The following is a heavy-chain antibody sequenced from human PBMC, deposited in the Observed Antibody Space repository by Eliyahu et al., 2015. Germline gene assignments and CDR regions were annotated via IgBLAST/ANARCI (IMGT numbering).Heavy chain of an antibody. D-gene: IGHD5-24*01. CDR3: AKDLGRQMATTPGHY. V-gene: IGHV3-23*01. Sequence: EVQLLESGGGLVQPGGSLRLSCXASGFXFSSYAMSWVRQAPGKGLEWVSAISGSGGSTYYADSVKGRFTISRDNSKNTLYLQMNSLRAEDTAVYYCAKDLGRQMATTPGHYWGQGTLVTVSS. J-gene: IGHJ4*02. CDR1: GFXFSSYA. CDR2: ISGSGGST.